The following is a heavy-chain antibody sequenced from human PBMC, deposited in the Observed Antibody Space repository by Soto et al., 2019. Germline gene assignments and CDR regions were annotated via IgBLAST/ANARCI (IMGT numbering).Heavy chain of an antibody. J-gene: IGHJ4*02. CDR2: MNRDGGII. Sequence: PGGSLRLSCAVAGYTFGNHWMHWVRQARGKGLEWVSRMNRDGGIIIYADSVKGRFTVSRDNARNTLYLLMNSLRVEDTAVYYCATAEVDYWGPGSLFT. CDR1: GYTFGNHW. CDR3: ATAEVDY. V-gene: IGHV3-74*01.